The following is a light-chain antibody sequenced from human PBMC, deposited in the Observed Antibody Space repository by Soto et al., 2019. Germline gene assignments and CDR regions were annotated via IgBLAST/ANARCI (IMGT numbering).Light chain of an antibody. CDR3: TSYAGSNIWV. CDR1: SSDVGAYKY. CDR2: EVS. V-gene: IGLV2-8*01. J-gene: IGLJ3*02. Sequence: QSALTQPPSASGSPGQSVTISCTGTSSDVGAYKYVSWYQQYPGKAPKLMIYEVSKRPSGVPDRFSGSKSGNTASLTVSGRQAEDEAAYYCTSYAGSNIWVFGGGTKLTVL.